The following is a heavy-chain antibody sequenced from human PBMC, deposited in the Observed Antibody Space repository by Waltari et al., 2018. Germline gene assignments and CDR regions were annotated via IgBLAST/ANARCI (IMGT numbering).Heavy chain of an antibody. CDR3: AKDLHSQDPDAFDI. Sequence: QVQLVESGGGVVQPGRSLRLSCAASGFTFSSYGMHGVRQAPGKGLEWVAVIWYDGSNKYYADSVKGRFTISRDNSKNTLYLQMNSLRAEDTAMYYCAKDLHSQDPDAFDIWGQGTMVTVSS. V-gene: IGHV3-30*18. CDR1: GFTFSSYG. CDR2: IWYDGSNK. J-gene: IGHJ3*02. D-gene: IGHD2-15*01.